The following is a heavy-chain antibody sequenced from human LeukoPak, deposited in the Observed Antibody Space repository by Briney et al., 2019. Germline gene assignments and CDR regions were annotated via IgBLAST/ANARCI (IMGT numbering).Heavy chain of an antibody. CDR2: IKQDGSER. J-gene: IGHJ3*02. Sequence: PGGSLRLSCAASGFAFSTYWMNWVRQAPGKGLKWVASIKQDGSERYYVDSVKGRFTISRDNAKNSLYMQMNSLRAEDTAVYYCAKPITISGATDGFDIWGQGTKVTVSS. CDR3: AKPITISGATDGFDI. V-gene: IGHV3-7*01. CDR1: GFAFSTYW. D-gene: IGHD3-3*01.